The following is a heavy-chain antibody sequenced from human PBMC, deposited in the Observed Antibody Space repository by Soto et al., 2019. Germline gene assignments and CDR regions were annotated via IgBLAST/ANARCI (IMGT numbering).Heavy chain of an antibody. V-gene: IGHV3-33*01. CDR1: GFTFSSYG. D-gene: IGHD6-6*01. CDR2: IWYDGSNK. J-gene: IGHJ6*02. Sequence: GGSLRLSCAASGFTFSSYGMHWVRQAPGKGLEWVAVIWYDGSNKYYADSVKGRFTISRDNSKNTLYLQMNSLRAEDTAVYYCARDNGYSSSPGYYYGMDVWGQGTTVTVSS. CDR3: ARDNGYSSSPGYYYGMDV.